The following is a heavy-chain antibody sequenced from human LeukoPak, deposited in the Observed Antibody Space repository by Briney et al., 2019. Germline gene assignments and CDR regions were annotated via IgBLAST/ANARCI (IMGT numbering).Heavy chain of an antibody. CDR1: GFTLSDHY. J-gene: IGHJ4*02. CDR2: SRDKANSYST. V-gene: IGHV3-72*01. Sequence: GGSLGLSCGASGFTLSDHYMDWVRQAPGKGLEWVGRSRDKANSYSTEYAASVKGRFTISRDDSKNSLYLQMNSLKTEDTAVYYCAPLSPIDWGQGTLVTVSS. CDR3: APLSPID. D-gene: IGHD2-21*01.